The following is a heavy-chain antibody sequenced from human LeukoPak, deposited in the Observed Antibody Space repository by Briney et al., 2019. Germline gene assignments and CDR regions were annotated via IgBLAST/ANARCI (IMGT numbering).Heavy chain of an antibody. CDR2: ISSSGSYI. J-gene: IGHJ6*03. CDR1: GFTFSSYS. D-gene: IGHD3-3*01. V-gene: IGHV3-21*01. CDR3: ARDLGITIFGVVRYYMDV. Sequence: GGSLRLSCAASGFTFSSYSMNWVRQAPGKGLEWVSSISSSGSYIYYADSVKGRFTTSRDNAKNSLYLQMNSLRAEDTAVYYCARDLGITIFGVVRYYMDVWGKGTTVTVSS.